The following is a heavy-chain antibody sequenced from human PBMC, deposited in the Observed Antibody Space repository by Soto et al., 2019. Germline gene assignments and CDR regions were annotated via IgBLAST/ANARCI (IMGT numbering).Heavy chain of an antibody. V-gene: IGHV2-5*02. Sequence: QITLNESGPTLVKPTQTLTLTCTFSGFSLSTRDVGVGWIRQPPGEALEWLGVVYWDDSKTYSPSLESRLTITKDTSKSQVGLRMTKMDPVDTATYYCAHCRGGVASFWGQGTPVTVSS. CDR2: VYWDDSK. J-gene: IGHJ4*02. CDR1: GFSLSTRDVG. CDR3: AHCRGGVASF. D-gene: IGHD2-2*01.